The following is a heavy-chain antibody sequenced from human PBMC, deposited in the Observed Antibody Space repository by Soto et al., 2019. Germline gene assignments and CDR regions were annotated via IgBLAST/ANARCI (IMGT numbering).Heavy chain of an antibody. CDR2: INHSGST. V-gene: IGHV4-34*01. Sequence: QVQLQQWGAGLLKPSETLSLTCAVYGGSFSGYYWSWIRQPPGKGLEWIGEINHSGSTNYNPSLKSRVTIEVDTSKNQCSLKLRCVTAADTAVYYCARTGGCSGGSCYSGTLDYWGQGTLVTVSS. D-gene: IGHD2-15*01. J-gene: IGHJ4*02. CDR3: ARTGGCSGGSCYSGTLDY. CDR1: GGSFSGYY.